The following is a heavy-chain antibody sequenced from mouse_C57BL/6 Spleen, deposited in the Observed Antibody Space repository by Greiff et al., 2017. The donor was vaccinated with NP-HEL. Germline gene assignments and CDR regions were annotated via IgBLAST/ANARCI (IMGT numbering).Heavy chain of an antibody. Sequence: EVMLVESEGGLVQPGSSMKLSCTASGFTFSDYYMAWVRQVPEKGLEWVANINYDGSSTYYLDSLKSRFIISRDNAKNILYLQMSSLKSEDTATYYCARGTVESAMDYWGQGTSVTVSS. V-gene: IGHV5-16*01. CDR1: GFTFSDYY. D-gene: IGHD1-1*01. J-gene: IGHJ4*01. CDR3: ARGTVESAMDY. CDR2: INYDGSST.